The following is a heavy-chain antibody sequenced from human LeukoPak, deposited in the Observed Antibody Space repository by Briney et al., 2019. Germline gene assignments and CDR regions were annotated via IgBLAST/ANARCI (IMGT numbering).Heavy chain of an antibody. CDR2: IIPIFGTA. D-gene: IGHD6-13*01. CDR3: ARVGPAAGIDY. Sequence: ASVKVSCKASGYTFTSYAISWVRQAPGQGLEWMGGIIPIFGTANYAQKFQGRVTITADESTSTAYMELSSLGSEDTAVYYCARVGPAAGIDYWGQGTLVTVSS. J-gene: IGHJ4*02. CDR1: GYTFTSYA. V-gene: IGHV1-69*13.